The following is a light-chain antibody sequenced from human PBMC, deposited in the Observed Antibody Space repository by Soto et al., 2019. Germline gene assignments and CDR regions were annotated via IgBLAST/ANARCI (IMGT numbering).Light chain of an antibody. CDR2: DAS. V-gene: IGKV3-15*01. Sequence: EVVVTQSPATLSVSLGGRATLSCRASQSVRSNLAWYQQKPCQAPRLLIYDASIRATGIPARFSGSGSGTDFTFIISSLQSEDLAVYYCQQYNDWPWTFGQGTKVEVK. J-gene: IGKJ1*01. CDR3: QQYNDWPWT. CDR1: QSVRSN.